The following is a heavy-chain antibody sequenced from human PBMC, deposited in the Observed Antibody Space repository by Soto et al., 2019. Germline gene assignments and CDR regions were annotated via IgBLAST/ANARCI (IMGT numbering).Heavy chain of an antibody. J-gene: IGHJ6*02. Sequence: GASVKVSCKASGYTFTSYYMHWVRQAPGQGLEWMGIISPSGGSTSYAQKFQGRVTMTRDTSTSTVYMELSSLRSEDTAVYYCARVKGYDCGDYSMGMDVWGQGTTVTVSS. D-gene: IGHD4-17*01. V-gene: IGHV1-46*01. CDR3: ARVKGYDCGDYSMGMDV. CDR2: ISPSGGST. CDR1: GYTFTSYY.